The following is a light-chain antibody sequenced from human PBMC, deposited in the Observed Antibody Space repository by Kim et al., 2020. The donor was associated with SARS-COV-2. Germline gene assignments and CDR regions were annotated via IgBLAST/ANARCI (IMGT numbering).Light chain of an antibody. CDR2: AAS. CDR1: QDISNY. Sequence: SASVGDRVTITCRASQDISNYLAWFHLKPGKAPKLLIYAASALQPGVPSRFSGSGSGTDFTLTVTSLQPEDVATYYCQKCDSAPWTFGQGTKLEI. J-gene: IGKJ1*01. CDR3: QKCDSAPWT. V-gene: IGKV1-27*01.